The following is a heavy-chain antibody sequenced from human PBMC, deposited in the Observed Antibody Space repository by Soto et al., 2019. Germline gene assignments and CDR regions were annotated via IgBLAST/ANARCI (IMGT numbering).Heavy chain of an antibody. CDR3: ATDLGTDYSNYGMDV. CDR2: FDPEDGET. J-gene: IGHJ6*02. D-gene: IGHD4-4*01. CDR1: GYTFTSYD. Sequence: ASVKVSCKASGYTFTSYDINWVRLAPGKGLEWMGGFDPEDGETIYAQKFQGRVTMTEDTSTDTAYMELSSLRSEDTAVYYCATDLGTDYSNYGMDVWGQGTTVTVSS. V-gene: IGHV1-24*01.